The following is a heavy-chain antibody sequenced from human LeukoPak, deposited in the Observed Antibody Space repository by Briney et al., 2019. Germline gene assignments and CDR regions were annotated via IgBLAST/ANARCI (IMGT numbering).Heavy chain of an antibody. J-gene: IGHJ4*02. CDR3: ARAGGSYSPSDY. V-gene: IGHV1-3*01. CDR2: INAGNGNT. CDR1: GYTFTSYA. Sequence: ASVKVSCKASGYTFTSYAMHWVRQAPGQRLEWMGWINAGNGNTKYSQKFQGRVTITRDTSASTAYMELSSLRSEDTAVYYCARAGGSYSPSDYWGQGTLVTVSS. D-gene: IGHD2-21*01.